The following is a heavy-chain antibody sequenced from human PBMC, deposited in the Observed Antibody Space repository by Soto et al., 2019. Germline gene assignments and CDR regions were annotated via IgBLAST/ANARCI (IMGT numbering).Heavy chain of an antibody. J-gene: IGHJ6*02. CDR3: ARDFWFEELSGGYYQYAMDV. CDR2: IYYTGST. CDR1: GGSISSSY. D-gene: IGHD3-10*01. V-gene: IGHV4-59*01. Sequence: SETLSLTCTVPGGSISSSYWSWIRQPPGKELEWIGYIYYTGSTYYSPSLKSRVIISLDASRTQFSLKLNSVTTADTAVYYCARDFWFEELSGGYYQYAMDVWGQGTTVTVSS.